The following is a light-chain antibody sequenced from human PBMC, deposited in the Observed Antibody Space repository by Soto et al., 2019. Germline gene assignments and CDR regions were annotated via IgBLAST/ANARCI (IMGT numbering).Light chain of an antibody. CDR3: QQRNIWPPVT. V-gene: IGKV1-5*03. J-gene: IGKJ5*01. CDR2: KAS. Sequence: DIQMTQSPSTLSASVGDRVTITCRASQSISSWLAWYQQKPGKAPKLLIYKASSLESGVPSRFSGSGSGTEITLTISSLQPDDFATYYCQQRNIWPPVTFGQGTRLEI. CDR1: QSISSW.